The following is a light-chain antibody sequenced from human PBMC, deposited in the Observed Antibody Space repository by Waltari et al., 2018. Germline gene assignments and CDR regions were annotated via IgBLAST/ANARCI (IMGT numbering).Light chain of an antibody. CDR1: KLGDKY. Sequence: SYALTQPPSVSVSPGQTASITCPGDKLGDKYACWYQQKPGQSPVLVIYQDRKRPSGIPERFSGSNSGNTATLSISGTQAMDEADYYCQAWDSSTASVVFGGGTKLTVL. J-gene: IGLJ2*01. CDR3: QAWDSSTASVV. CDR2: QDR. V-gene: IGLV3-1*01.